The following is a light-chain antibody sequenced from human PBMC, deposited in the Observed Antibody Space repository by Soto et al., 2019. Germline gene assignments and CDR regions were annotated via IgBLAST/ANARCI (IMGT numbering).Light chain of an antibody. J-gene: IGKJ2*01. CDR2: GAS. CDR1: QSVSSN. Sequence: VMTQSPATLSVSPGERAALSCRASQSVSSNLAWYQQKPGQAPRLLIYGASTRATGIPVRFSGSGSGTEFTLTISSLQSEDFAVYYCHQYDDGPYTFGQGTKVDIK. V-gene: IGKV3-15*01. CDR3: HQYDDGPYT.